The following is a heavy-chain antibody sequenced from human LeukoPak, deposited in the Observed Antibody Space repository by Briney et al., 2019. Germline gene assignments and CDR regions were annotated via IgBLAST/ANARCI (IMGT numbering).Heavy chain of an antibody. CDR3: ARDASSDYDLGRYYFDH. V-gene: IGHV3-30*04. J-gene: IGHJ4*02. CDR2: ISYDGTNE. CDR1: GFTFDVYA. Sequence: GGSLRLSCAASGFTFDVYAMHWVRRAPGKGLEWVAVISYDGTNEYFADSVKGRFTISRSNSKNTVYLQMNSLRTEDTALYYCARDASSDYDLGRYYFDHWGQGTLVTVSS. D-gene: IGHD5-12*01.